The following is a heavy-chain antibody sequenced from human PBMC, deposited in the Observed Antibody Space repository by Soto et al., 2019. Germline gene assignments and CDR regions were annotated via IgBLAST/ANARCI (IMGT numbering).Heavy chain of an antibody. CDR3: AKDLPDPGYY. Sequence: GGSLRLSCAASGFTFSGYAMSWVRQAPGKGLEWVSVISSRGGSTYYADSVKGRFTTSRDNSKNTLYLQMNSLRAEDTAVYYCAKDLPDPGYYWGQGTLVTVSS. CDR1: GFTFSGYA. V-gene: IGHV3-23*01. CDR2: ISSRGGST. J-gene: IGHJ4*02.